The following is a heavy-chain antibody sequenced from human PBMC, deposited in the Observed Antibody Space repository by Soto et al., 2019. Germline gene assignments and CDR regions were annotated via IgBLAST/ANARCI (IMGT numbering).Heavy chain of an antibody. CDR2: IYYSGST. J-gene: IGHJ6*03. D-gene: IGHD4-17*01. Sequence: PSETLSLTCTVSGGSISSSSYYWGWIRQPPGKGLEWIGSIYYSGSTYYNPSLKSRVTISVDTSKNQFSLKLSSVTAADTAVYYCARPDDYGDYYMDVRGKGTTVTVSS. CDR3: ARPDDYGDYYMDV. V-gene: IGHV4-39*01. CDR1: GGSISSSSYY.